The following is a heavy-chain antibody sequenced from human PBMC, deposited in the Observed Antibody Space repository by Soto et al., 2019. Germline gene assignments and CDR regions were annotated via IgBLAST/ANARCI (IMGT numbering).Heavy chain of an antibody. V-gene: IGHV4-34*01. CDR2: INHSGST. D-gene: IGHD6-13*01. Sequence: SETLSLTCAVYGGSFSGYYWSWIRQPPGKGLEWIGEINHSGSTNYNPSLKSRVTISVDTSKNQFSLKLSSVTAADTAVYYCARRRSSWYPYNWFDPWGQGTLVTVSS. J-gene: IGHJ5*02. CDR3: ARRRSSWYPYNWFDP. CDR1: GGSFSGYY.